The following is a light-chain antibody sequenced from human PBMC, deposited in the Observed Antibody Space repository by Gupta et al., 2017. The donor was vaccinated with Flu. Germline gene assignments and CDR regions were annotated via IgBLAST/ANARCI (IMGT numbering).Light chain of an antibody. CDR1: SRAVGGYNY. J-gene: IGLJ2*01. CDR2: EVN. CDR3: SSYTSRKTLV. V-gene: IGLV2-14*01. Sequence: ITISCSGSSRAVGGYNYVAWYQQYPGRAPKLIISEVNIRPSGVSHRFSGSKSGNTASLSIPGLQPEDEANYYLSSYTSRKTLVFGGGTKAT.